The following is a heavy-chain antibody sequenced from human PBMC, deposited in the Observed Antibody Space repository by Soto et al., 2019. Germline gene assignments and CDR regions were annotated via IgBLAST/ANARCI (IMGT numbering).Heavy chain of an antibody. CDR3: ARAELRYGDYGGYYYGMDV. V-gene: IGHV4-30-2*01. J-gene: IGHJ6*02. CDR2: IYHSGST. D-gene: IGHD4-17*01. CDR1: GGSISSGGYS. Sequence: SETLSLTCAVSGGSISSGGYSWSWIRQPPGKGLEWIGYIYHSGSTYYNPSLKSRVTISVDRSKNQFSLKLSSVTAADTAVYYCARAELRYGDYGGYYYGMDVWGQGTTVTVSS.